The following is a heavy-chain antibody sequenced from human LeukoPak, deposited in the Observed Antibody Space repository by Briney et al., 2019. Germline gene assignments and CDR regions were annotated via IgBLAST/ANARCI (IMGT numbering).Heavy chain of an antibody. D-gene: IGHD3-22*01. CDR3: ARGASYYFNWFDP. V-gene: IGHV3-48*03. CDR2: ISSSSSTI. CDR1: GFTFSSSE. Sequence: PGGSLRLSCAASGFTFSSSEMNWVRQAPGKGLEWVSYISSSSSTIKYADSVKGRFTISRDNAKNSLYLQMNSLRAEDTAVYYCARGASYYFNWFDPWGQGTPVTVSS. J-gene: IGHJ5*02.